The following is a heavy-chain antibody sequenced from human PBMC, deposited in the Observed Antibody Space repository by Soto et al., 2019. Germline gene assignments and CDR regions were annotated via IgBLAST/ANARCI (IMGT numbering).Heavy chain of an antibody. D-gene: IGHD6-6*01. Sequence: GSLRLSCAASGFTFSSYGMHWVRQAPGKGLEWVAVISYDGSNKYYADSVKGRFTISRDNSKNTLYLQMNSLRAEDTAVYYCAKLPNSIAAPNDYWGQGTLVTVSS. CDR1: GFTFSSYG. J-gene: IGHJ4*02. V-gene: IGHV3-30*18. CDR2: ISYDGSNK. CDR3: AKLPNSIAAPNDY.